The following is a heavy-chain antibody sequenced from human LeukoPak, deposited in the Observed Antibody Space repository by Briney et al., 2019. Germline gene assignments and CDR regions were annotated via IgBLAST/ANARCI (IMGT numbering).Heavy chain of an antibody. CDR3: ARETTVTSGWFDP. J-gene: IGHJ5*02. D-gene: IGHD4-17*01. CDR2: ITSSSSYI. V-gene: IGHV3-21*01. CDR1: GFTFSSYS. Sequence: GGSLRLSCAASGFTFSSYSMIWVRQAPGKGLEWVSSITSSSSYIYYADSVKGRFTISRDNAKNPLYLQMNNLRAEDTAVYYCARETTVTSGWFDPWGQGTLVTVSS.